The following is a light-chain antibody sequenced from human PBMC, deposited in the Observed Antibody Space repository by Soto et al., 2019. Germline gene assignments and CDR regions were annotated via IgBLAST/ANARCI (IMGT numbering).Light chain of an antibody. CDR2: GTS. V-gene: IGKV3-20*01. CDR1: QSVGSSY. CDR3: QQYTTSLWT. J-gene: IGKJ1*01. Sequence: EVVLTQSPGTLSLSPGERATLSCRASQSVGSSYLAWYQQKPGQAPRVLIYGTSSRATGIPDRFSGSGSGTDFTLTISRLEPEDGAVYYCQQYTTSLWTFGQGTKVEIE.